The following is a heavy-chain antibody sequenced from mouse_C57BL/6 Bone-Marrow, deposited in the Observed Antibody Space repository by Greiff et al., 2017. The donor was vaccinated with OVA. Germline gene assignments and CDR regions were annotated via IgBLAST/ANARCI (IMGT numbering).Heavy chain of an antibody. J-gene: IGHJ2*01. CDR1: GYTFTSYG. CDR2: IYPRSGNT. Sequence: QVQLKESGAELARPGASVKLSCKASGYTFTSYGISWVKQRTGQGLEWIGEIYPRSGNTYTNKKFTCNTTLTTDQSSSTAYMELRILASEDSAIYFCARETDYWGQGTTLTVSS. V-gene: IGHV1-81*01. CDR3: ARETDY.